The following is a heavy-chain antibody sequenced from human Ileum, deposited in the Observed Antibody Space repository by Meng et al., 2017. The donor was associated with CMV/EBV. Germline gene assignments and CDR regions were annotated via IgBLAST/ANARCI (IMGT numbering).Heavy chain of an antibody. J-gene: IGHJ4*02. CDR1: GGSFSEYH. D-gene: IGHD3-3*01. Sequence: QVQLRKWGAGLRKPSETRSLMCAVYGGSFSEYHWSWIRQPPGKGLEWIGEINHGGSSNYNPSLKSRVTISVDRSRNQVSLKLTSVTAADTAVYYCARASPQRRFLSYWGQGTLVTVSS. CDR3: ARASPQRRFLSY. CDR2: INHGGSS. V-gene: IGHV4-34*01.